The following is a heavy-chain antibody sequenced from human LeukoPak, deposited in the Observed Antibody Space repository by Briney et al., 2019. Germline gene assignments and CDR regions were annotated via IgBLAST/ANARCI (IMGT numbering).Heavy chain of an antibody. V-gene: IGHV1-46*01. CDR3: ARLRIGPDES. Sequence: ASVKVSCKASGYTFTSYGISWVRQAPGQGLEWMGMINPSGGSTIYTQNFQGRVTMTSDTSTSTVYMELRSLRSEDTAVYYCARLRIGPDESWGPGTLITVSS. J-gene: IGHJ4*02. CDR2: INPSGGST. D-gene: IGHD2-2*01. CDR1: GYTFTSYG.